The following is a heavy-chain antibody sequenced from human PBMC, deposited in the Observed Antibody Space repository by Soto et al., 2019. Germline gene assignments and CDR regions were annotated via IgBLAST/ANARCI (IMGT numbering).Heavy chain of an antibody. CDR1: GYSFTSYW. V-gene: IGHV5-10-1*01. J-gene: IGHJ6*02. CDR3: ARRSHLARWYYYYGMDV. CDR2: IDPSDSYT. Sequence: GESLKISCKGSGYSFTSYWISWVRQMPGKGLEWMGRIDPSDSYTNYSPSFQGHVTISADKSISTAYLQWSSLKASDTAMYYCARRSHLARWYYYYGMDVWGQGTTVTVS.